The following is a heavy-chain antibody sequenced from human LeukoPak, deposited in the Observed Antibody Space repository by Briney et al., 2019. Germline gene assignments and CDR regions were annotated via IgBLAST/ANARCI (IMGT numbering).Heavy chain of an antibody. V-gene: IGHV3-48*02. Sequence: GGSLGLSCAASGFTFSSYSMNWVRQAPGKGLEWVSYISSSSSTIYYADSVKGRFTISRDNAKNSLYLQMNGLRDEDTAVYYCARENQEYYDFWSGYSAPAGMDVWGQGTTVTVSS. CDR3: ARENQEYYDFWSGYSAPAGMDV. CDR2: ISSSSSTI. CDR1: GFTFSSYS. J-gene: IGHJ6*02. D-gene: IGHD3-3*01.